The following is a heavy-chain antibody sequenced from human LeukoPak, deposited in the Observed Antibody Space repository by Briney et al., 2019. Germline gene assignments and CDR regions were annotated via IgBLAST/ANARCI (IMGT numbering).Heavy chain of an antibody. CDR2: ISYDGSDK. D-gene: IGHD4-17*01. CDR1: GFTFSSYD. Sequence: GGSLRLSCAASGFTFSSYDMHWVRQAPGKGLEWVAIISYDGSDKYYADSVKGRFTISRDNSKNTLYLQMNSLRAEDTAVYYCVKDYGDYEDSGFDYWGQGTLVTVSS. CDR3: VKDYGDYEDSGFDY. J-gene: IGHJ4*02. V-gene: IGHV3-30*18.